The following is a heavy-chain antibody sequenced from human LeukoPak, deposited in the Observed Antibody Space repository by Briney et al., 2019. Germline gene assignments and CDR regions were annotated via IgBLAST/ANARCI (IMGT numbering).Heavy chain of an antibody. CDR1: GFTVSSNY. CDR3: ARDSGYSSSWYLDY. V-gene: IGHV3-53*01. D-gene: IGHD6-13*01. J-gene: IGHJ4*02. Sequence: GGSLRLSCAASGFTVSSNYMSWVRQAPGKGLELVSVIYSGGSTYYADSVKGRFTISRDISKNTLCLQMNSLRAEDTAVYYCARDSGYSSSWYLDYWGQGTLVTVSS. CDR2: IYSGGST.